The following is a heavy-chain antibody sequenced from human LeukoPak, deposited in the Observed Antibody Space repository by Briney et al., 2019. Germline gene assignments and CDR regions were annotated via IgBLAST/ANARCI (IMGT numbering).Heavy chain of an antibody. D-gene: IGHD6-19*01. Sequence: ASVKISCKVSGYTFTDYYMHWVRQAPGQGLEWMGWINPNSGGTNYAQKFQGRVTMTRDTSISTAYMELSRLRSDDTAVYYCARGPRSSGWNDYWGQGTLVTVSS. J-gene: IGHJ4*02. V-gene: IGHV1-2*02. CDR2: INPNSGGT. CDR3: ARGPRSSGWNDY. CDR1: GYTFTDYY.